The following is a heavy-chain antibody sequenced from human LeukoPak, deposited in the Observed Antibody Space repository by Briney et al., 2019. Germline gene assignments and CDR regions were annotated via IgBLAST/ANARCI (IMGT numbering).Heavy chain of an antibody. V-gene: IGHV1-2*02. J-gene: IGHJ6*03. CDR1: GGTFSSYA. CDR3: ASQYSSSSYFYYYMDV. D-gene: IGHD6-6*01. CDR2: INPNSGGT. Sequence: ASVKVSCKASGGTFSSYAISWVRQAPGHGLEWMGWINPNSGGTNYAQRFQGRVTMTRDTSISTAYMELSRLRSDDTAVYYCASQYSSSSYFYYYMDVWGKGTTVTVSS.